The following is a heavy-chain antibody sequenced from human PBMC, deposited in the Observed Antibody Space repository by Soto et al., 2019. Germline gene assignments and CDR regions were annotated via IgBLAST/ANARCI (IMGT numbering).Heavy chain of an antibody. V-gene: IGHV3-30*18. D-gene: IGHD3-22*01. CDR1: GFTFSSYG. CDR2: ISYDGSNK. J-gene: IGHJ3*02. Sequence: PGGSLRLSCAASGFTFSSYGMHWVRQAPGKGLEWVAVISYDGSNKYYADSVKGRFTISRDNSKNTLYLQMNSLRAEDTAVYYCAKASYYDSSGYYSLDAFDIWGQGTMVTV. CDR3: AKASYYDSSGYYSLDAFDI.